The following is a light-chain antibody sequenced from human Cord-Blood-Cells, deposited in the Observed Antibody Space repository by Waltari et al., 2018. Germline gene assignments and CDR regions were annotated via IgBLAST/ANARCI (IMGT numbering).Light chain of an antibody. CDR3: QKYNSAPRT. Sequence: DIQMTQSPSSLSASVGDSVTITCRASQGISNYFAWYQQKPGQVPELLIYAASPLQSGVPSRFSGSGSGTDFTLTISSLQPEDVATYYCQKYNSAPRTFGQGTKVEIK. J-gene: IGKJ1*01. CDR2: AAS. CDR1: QGISNY. V-gene: IGKV1-27*01.